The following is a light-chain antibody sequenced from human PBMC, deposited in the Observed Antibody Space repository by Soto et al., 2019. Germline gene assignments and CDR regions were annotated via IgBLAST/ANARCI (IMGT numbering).Light chain of an antibody. J-gene: IGKJ4*01. V-gene: IGKV4-1*01. CDR2: WAS. CDR3: QQYFDVPFT. CDR1: RSVLYKSNNKNH. Sequence: IVMTQSPDSLAVSLGERATMNCKCSRSVLYKSNNKNHLAWYQQKPGQPPQLIIYWASTRESGVPERFSGSGSGTDFTLTISSLEAEDVAFYWCQQYFDVPFTFGGGTKVEI.